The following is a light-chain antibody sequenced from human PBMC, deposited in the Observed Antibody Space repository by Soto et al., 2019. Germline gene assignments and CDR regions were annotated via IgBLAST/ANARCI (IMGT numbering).Light chain of an antibody. CDR2: WAS. J-gene: IGKJ2*01. CDR1: QSVLYSSNHKNY. V-gene: IGKV4-1*01. Sequence: DIVMTQSPDSLAVSLGERATINCKSSQSVLYSSNHKNYLAWFQQKPGQSPKLLIYWASTRESGVPDRFSGGGSGTDFTLAISSPQAEDVAVYYCQQYYGTPYTFGQGTKLAIK. CDR3: QQYYGTPYT.